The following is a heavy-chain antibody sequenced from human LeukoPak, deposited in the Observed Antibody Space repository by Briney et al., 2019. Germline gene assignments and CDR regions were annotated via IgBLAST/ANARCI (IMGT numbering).Heavy chain of an antibody. CDR1: GFTFSNYG. CDR2: IWYDGSNK. Sequence: GGSLRLSCAASGFTFSNYGMHWVRQAPGKGLEWVAAIWYDGSNKYYGDSVKGRFTISRDNSKNTLYLQMNSLRAEDTAVYYCAKGRGITGTTSAGYWGQGTLVTVSS. J-gene: IGHJ4*02. V-gene: IGHV3-33*06. D-gene: IGHD1-7*01. CDR3: AKGRGITGTTSAGY.